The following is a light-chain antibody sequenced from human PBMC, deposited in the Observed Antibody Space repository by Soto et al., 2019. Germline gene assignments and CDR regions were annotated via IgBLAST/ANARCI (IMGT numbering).Light chain of an antibody. CDR2: EVS. CDR1: QSISKY. J-gene: IGKJ4*01. Sequence: DIQMTQSPSSLSASVGDRVTITCRASQSISKYLNWYQLKPGKAPKVLIYEVSSLQTGVPPRFSGSGSGTEFTLTISSLQPEDVATYYCQQRYSIRPVTFGGGTKV. V-gene: IGKV1-39*01. CDR3: QQRYSIRPVT.